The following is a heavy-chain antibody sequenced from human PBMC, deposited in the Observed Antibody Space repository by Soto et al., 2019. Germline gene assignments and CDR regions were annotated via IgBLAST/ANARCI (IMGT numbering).Heavy chain of an antibody. D-gene: IGHD2-2*01. V-gene: IGHV1-69*13. CDR2: IIPIFGTA. CDR1: GGTFSSYA. CDR3: ARDRPGGTSHNAFDI. Sequence: SVKVSCKASGGTFSSYAISWVRQAPGQGLEWMGGIIPIFGTANYAQKFQGRVTITADESTSTAYMELSSLRPEDTAVYYCARDRPGGTSHNAFDIWGQGTMVTVSS. J-gene: IGHJ3*02.